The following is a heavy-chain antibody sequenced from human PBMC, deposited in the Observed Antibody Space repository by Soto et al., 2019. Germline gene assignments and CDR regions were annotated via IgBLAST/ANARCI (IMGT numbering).Heavy chain of an antibody. CDR1: GGTFSSYT. CDR2: IIPILGIA. V-gene: IGHV1-69*02. CDR3: ASLRRGYSGYDADY. Sequence: QVQLVQSGAEVKKPGSSVKVSCKASGGTFSSYTISWVRQAPGQGLEWMGRIIPILGIANYAQKFQGRVTITADKSTSTAYMELRSLRSEDTAVYYCASLRRGYSGYDADYWGQGTLVTVSS. D-gene: IGHD5-12*01. J-gene: IGHJ4*02.